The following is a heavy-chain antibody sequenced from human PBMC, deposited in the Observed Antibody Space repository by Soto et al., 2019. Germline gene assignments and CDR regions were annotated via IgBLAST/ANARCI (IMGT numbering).Heavy chain of an antibody. CDR1: GYSFTTYG. Sequence: QVQLVQSGAEVKRPRASVKVSCKASGYSFTTYGIAWVRQAPGQGLEWMGWISTYNGDTDYAQNLQGRVIMTTDTSTTTAYMELRSLRSDDTAVYYCAREGSRPYYYYGMDVWGQGTTVSVSS. CDR3: AREGSRPYYYYGMDV. CDR2: ISTYNGDT. V-gene: IGHV1-18*01. D-gene: IGHD2-15*01. J-gene: IGHJ6*02.